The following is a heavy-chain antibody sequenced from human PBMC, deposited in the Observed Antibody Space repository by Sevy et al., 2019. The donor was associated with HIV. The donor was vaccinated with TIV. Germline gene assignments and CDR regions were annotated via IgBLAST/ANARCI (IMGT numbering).Heavy chain of an antibody. J-gene: IGHJ4*02. CDR2: LKHKAYGGTL. V-gene: IGHV3-49*04. D-gene: IGHD1-1*01. CDR1: GFTFGDYA. Sequence: GGSLRLSCTGSGFTFGDYAMSWVRQAPGKGLEWVAFLKHKAYGGTLDYAASGKGRFSISRVDAKSIAHLQMNDLKTEDTAIDFCSRWKGAQSIVDYWGQGALGTVSS. CDR3: SRWKGAQSIVDY.